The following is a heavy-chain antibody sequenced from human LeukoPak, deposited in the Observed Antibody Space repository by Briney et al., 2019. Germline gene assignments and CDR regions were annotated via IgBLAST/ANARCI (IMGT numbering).Heavy chain of an antibody. D-gene: IGHD3-10*01. CDR3: ARVGITMVRGLNNNWFDP. CDR2: IYYSGST. V-gene: IGHV4-39*07. J-gene: IGHJ5*02. Sequence: SETLSLTCTVSGGSISSSSYYWGWIRQPPGKGLEWIGSIYYSGSTYYNPSLKSRVTISVDTSKNQFSLKLSSVTAADTAVYYCARVGITMVRGLNNNWFDPWGQGTLVTVSS. CDR1: GGSISSSSYY.